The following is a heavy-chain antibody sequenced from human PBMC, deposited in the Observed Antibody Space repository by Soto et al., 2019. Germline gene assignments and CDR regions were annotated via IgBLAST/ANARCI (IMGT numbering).Heavy chain of an antibody. CDR2: IYYSGST. D-gene: IGHD3-22*01. Sequence: SETLSLTCTVSGGSVSSGSYYWSWIRQPPGKGLEWIGYIYYSGSTNYNPSLKSRVTISVDTSKNQFSLKLSSVTAADTAVYYCASLVDSSGYYDYYYGMDVWGQGTTVTV. CDR1: GGSVSSGSYY. CDR3: ASLVDSSGYYDYYYGMDV. V-gene: IGHV4-61*01. J-gene: IGHJ6*02.